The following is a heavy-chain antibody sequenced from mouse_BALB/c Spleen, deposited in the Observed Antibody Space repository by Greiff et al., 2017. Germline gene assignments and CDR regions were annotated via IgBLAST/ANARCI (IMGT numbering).Heavy chain of an antibody. Sequence: QVQLQQSGAELAKPGASVKMSCKASGYTFTSYWMHWVKQRPGQGLEWIGYINPSTGYTEYNQKFKDKATLTADKSSSTAYMQLSSLTSEDSAVYYCANSTYYRYDRAYYYAMDYWGQGTSVTVSS. CDR2: INPSTGYT. CDR1: GYTFTSYW. V-gene: IGHV1-7*01. J-gene: IGHJ4*01. CDR3: ANSTYYRYDRAYYYAMDY. D-gene: IGHD2-14*01.